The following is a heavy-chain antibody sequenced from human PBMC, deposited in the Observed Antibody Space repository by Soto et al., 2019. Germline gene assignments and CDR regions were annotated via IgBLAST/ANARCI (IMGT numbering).Heavy chain of an antibody. CDR2: IYPGDSDT. V-gene: IGHV5-51*01. CDR1: GYAFTSYW. D-gene: IGHD2-2*01. CDR3: ARGYCTSTICDPWFDP. Sequence: GESLKISCQGSGYAFTSYWIAWVRQMPGKGLEWMGIIYPGDSDTRYSPSFRGQVTISADKSITTAFLQWSSLKASDTAMYYCARGYCTSTICDPWFDPWGQGTLVTVSS. J-gene: IGHJ5*02.